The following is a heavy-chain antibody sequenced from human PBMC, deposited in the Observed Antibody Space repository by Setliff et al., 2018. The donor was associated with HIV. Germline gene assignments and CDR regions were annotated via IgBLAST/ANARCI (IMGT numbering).Heavy chain of an antibody. CDR2: INPSDGST. D-gene: IGHD5-12*01. J-gene: IGHJ4*02. V-gene: IGHV1-46*01. Sequence: GASVKVSCKASGYTFTNYYIHWVRQAPGQGLEWMGVINPSDGSTSYAQKFQGSVTMTEDTSTNTVYMEVISLRSQDPAVTAVYYCAGDSGARWLQGHFDYWGQGTLVSVSS. CDR1: GYTFTNYY. CDR3: AGDSGARWLQGHFDY.